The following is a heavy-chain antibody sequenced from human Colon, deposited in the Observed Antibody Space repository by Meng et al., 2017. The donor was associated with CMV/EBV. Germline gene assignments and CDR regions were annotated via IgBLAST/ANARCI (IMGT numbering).Heavy chain of an antibody. V-gene: IGHV4-61*01. Sequence: SETLSPTCTVSGGSVSSGSYYWSWIRQPPGKGLEWIGYIYYSGSTNYNPSLKSRVTISVDTSKNQFSLTLRSVTAADTDVYYCARDRGRGEYCSSTSCHRSPYYYYGMDVWGQGTTVTVSS. CDR2: IYYSGST. J-gene: IGHJ6*02. D-gene: IGHD2-2*01. CDR1: GGSVSSGSYY. CDR3: ARDRGRGEYCSSTSCHRSPYYYYGMDV.